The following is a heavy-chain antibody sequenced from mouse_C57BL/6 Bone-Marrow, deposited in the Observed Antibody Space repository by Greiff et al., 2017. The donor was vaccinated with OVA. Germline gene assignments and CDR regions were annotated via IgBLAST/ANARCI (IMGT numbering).Heavy chain of an antibody. CDR1: GYTFTSYW. J-gene: IGHJ1*03. Sequence: VQLQQPGAELVKPGASVKMSCKASGYTFTSYWITWVKQRPGQGLEWIGDIYPGSGSTNYNEKFKSKATLTVDKSSSTAYMQLSSLTSEDSAVYYCAPDDYGSSCWYFDVWGTGTTVTVSS. D-gene: IGHD1-1*01. V-gene: IGHV1-55*01. CDR3: APDDYGSSCWYFDV. CDR2: IYPGSGST.